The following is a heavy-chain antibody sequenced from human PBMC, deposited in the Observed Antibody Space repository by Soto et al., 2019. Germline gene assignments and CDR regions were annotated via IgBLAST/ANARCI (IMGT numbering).Heavy chain of an antibody. J-gene: IGHJ4*02. V-gene: IGHV1-69*02. CDR1: RGTFSSYT. CDR3: AMEYCSSSSCYREY. CDR2: IIPILGLA. D-gene: IGHD2-2*02. Sequence: QVKLVQSGAEVKKPGYSVKVSCKASRGTFSSYTISWVRQAPGQGLEWMGRIIPILGLANYAQKFQGRVTITADKSTRTAYMGLSSLRSSETAVYYCAMEYCSSSSCYREYWGQGTLVTGSS.